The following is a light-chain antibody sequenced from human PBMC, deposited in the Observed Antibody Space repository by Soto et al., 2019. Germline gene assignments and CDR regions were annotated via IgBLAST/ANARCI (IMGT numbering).Light chain of an antibody. Sequence: DIQMTQSPSFLSASVGDRVTISCRASRAINTYLNWYQQKPGKAPKLLIYGTSDLQNGVPSRFSVGGSGTDFTLTISSLQPEDFATYYCQQSYSTLLITFGQGTRLEV. J-gene: IGKJ5*01. V-gene: IGKV1-39*01. CDR3: QQSYSTLLIT. CDR2: GTS. CDR1: RAINTY.